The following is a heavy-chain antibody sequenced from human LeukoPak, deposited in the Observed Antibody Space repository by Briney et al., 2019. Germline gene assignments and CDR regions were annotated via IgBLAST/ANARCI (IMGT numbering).Heavy chain of an antibody. CDR1: GFTFSSYA. V-gene: IGHV3-64*01. Sequence: GGSLRLSGAASGFTFSSYAMHWVRQAPGKGLEYVSAISSNGVSTYYANSVKGRFTISRDNSKNTLYLQMGSLRAEDMAVYYCARSQLLWFGELNYYFDYWGQGTLDTVSS. CDR3: ARSQLLWFGELNYYFDY. D-gene: IGHD3-10*01. CDR2: ISSNGVST. J-gene: IGHJ4*02.